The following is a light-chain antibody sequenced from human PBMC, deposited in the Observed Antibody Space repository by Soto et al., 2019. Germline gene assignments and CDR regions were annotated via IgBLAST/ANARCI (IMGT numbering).Light chain of an antibody. Sequence: DIQMTQSPSTLSASVGDRVTITCRASQSISSWLAWYQQKPGKAPKLLISDASSLERGVTSSCSGSGSGTEFTLTISSLQADAVATYYCQQYNSYSTFGQGTKVEIK. V-gene: IGKV1-5*01. CDR1: QSISSW. CDR3: QQYNSYST. J-gene: IGKJ1*01. CDR2: DAS.